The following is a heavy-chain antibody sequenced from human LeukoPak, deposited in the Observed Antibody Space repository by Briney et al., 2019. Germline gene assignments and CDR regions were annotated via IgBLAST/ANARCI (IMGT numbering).Heavy chain of an antibody. CDR1: VYTFTVYY. Sequence: ASVTVSCTASVYTFTVYYMHWVRQAPGQGLEGMGWINPNSGGTNYAQKFQGRVTMTRDTSISTAYMELSRLRSDDTAVYYCARVGYCSSTSCSYNWFDPWGQGTLVTVSS. D-gene: IGHD2-2*01. CDR3: ARVGYCSSTSCSYNWFDP. CDR2: INPNSGGT. J-gene: IGHJ5*02. V-gene: IGHV1-2*02.